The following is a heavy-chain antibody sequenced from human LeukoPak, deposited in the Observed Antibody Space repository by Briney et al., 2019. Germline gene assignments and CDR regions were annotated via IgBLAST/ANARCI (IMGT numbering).Heavy chain of an antibody. CDR3: AKVWRYGDYDYYYGMDV. Sequence: GGSLRLSCAASGFTFSSYGMHWVRQAPGKGLEWVAVISYDGSNKYYADSVKGRFTISRDNSKNTLDLQMNSLRAEDTAVYYCAKVWRYGDYDYYYGMDVWGQGTTVTVSS. CDR1: GFTFSSYG. CDR2: ISYDGSNK. V-gene: IGHV3-30*18. J-gene: IGHJ6*02. D-gene: IGHD4-17*01.